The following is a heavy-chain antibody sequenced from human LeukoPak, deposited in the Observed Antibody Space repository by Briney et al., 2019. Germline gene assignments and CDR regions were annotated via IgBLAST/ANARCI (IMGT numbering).Heavy chain of an antibody. V-gene: IGHV3-23*01. CDR1: GFNFRDAA. CDR2: IGSVGFST. D-gene: IGHD5-12*01. Sequence: GGSLRLSCAASGFNFRDAAMTWVRQAPGKGLEWVSLIGSVGFSTHYADSVKGRFTISRDNSKNTLYLQMNSLRAEDTAVYYCAKEMKPWMHFDYWGQGTLVTVSS. J-gene: IGHJ4*02. CDR3: AKEMKPWMHFDY.